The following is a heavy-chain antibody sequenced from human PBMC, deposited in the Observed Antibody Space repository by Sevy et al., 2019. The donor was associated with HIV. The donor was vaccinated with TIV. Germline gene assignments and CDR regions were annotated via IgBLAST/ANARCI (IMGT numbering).Heavy chain of an antibody. D-gene: IGHD3-3*01. V-gene: IGHV3-30*02. J-gene: IGHJ6*02. Sequence: GGSLRLSCAASGFRFSDYGMHWVRQAPGKGLEWVSLIRFDGSMKYIADSVKGRFTISRDKVKDTLYLQLNSLRPEDTVVYYCAKDHYDYRTGYYGYYGMDVWGQWTTVTVSS. CDR1: GFRFSDYG. CDR3: AKDHYDYRTGYYGYYGMDV. CDR2: IRFDGSMK.